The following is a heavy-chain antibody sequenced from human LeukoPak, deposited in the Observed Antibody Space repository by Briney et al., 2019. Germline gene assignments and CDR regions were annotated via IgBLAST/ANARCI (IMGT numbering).Heavy chain of an antibody. CDR2: IYYSGST. Sequence: SETLSLTCTVSGGSISSYYGSWIRQPPGKGLEWIGYIYYSGSTNYNPSLKSRVTISVDTSKNQFSLKLSSVTAADTAVYYCARMAYSSGWFYGMDVWGQGTTVTVSS. CDR3: ARMAYSSGWFYGMDV. J-gene: IGHJ6*02. D-gene: IGHD6-19*01. V-gene: IGHV4-59*01. CDR1: GGSISSYY.